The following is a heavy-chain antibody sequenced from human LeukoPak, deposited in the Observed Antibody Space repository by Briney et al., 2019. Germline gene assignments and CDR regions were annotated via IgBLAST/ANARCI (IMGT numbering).Heavy chain of an antibody. Sequence: GGSLRLSCAASGFSFSSYAMSCVRQALRKGLEWVSGINGRGDSTVYADSVKGRFTISRDNSKNTLYLQMNSLRVEDTAVYYCAKDQGSGHGSYTWGTFDYWGLETLVTVFS. CDR1: GFSFSSYA. D-gene: IGHD3-3*01. V-gene: IGHV3-23*01. CDR2: INGRGDST. CDR3: AKDQGSGHGSYTWGTFDY. J-gene: IGHJ4*01.